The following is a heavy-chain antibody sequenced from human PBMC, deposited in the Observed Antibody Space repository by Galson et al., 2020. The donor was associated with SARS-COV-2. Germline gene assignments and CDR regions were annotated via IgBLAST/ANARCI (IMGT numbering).Heavy chain of an antibody. D-gene: IGHD3-22*01. CDR1: GYTFTSYG. V-gene: IGHV1-18*01. J-gene: IGHJ4*02. Sequence: ASVKVSCKASGYTFTSYGISWVRQAPGQGLEWIGWISAYNGNTNYAQKLQGRVTMTTDTSTSTAYMELRSLRSDDTAVYYCALSYYDSSGPEFDYWGQGTLVTVSS. CDR2: ISAYNGNT. CDR3: ALSYYDSSGPEFDY.